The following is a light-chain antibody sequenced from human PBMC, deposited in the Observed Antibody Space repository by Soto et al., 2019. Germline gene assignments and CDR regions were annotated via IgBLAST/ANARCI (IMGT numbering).Light chain of an antibody. V-gene: IGLV2-14*01. J-gene: IGLJ2*01. Sequence: QSALTQPASVSGSPGQSITISCTGASSDVGTYNYVSWYQQHPGKAPKLMIYDVSNRPSGVSDRFSGSKSGNSASLTISGLQADDEADYYCSSYTSISTPVVFGGGTKLTVL. CDR2: DVS. CDR3: SSYTSISTPVV. CDR1: SSDVGTYNY.